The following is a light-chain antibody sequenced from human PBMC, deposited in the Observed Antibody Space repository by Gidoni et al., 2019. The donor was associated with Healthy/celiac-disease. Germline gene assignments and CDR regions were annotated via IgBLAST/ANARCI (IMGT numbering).Light chain of an antibody. V-gene: IGKV1-39*01. Sequence: DIQMTQSPSSLSASVGDRVTITCRASQSISSYLNWYQQKPGKAPKLLIYAATSLQSGVPSRFSGSASRTDFTLTSSRLQPEDFATYYCQQSYTPTTFGGGTKVEIK. CDR1: QSISSY. CDR2: AAT. CDR3: QQSYTPTT. J-gene: IGKJ4*01.